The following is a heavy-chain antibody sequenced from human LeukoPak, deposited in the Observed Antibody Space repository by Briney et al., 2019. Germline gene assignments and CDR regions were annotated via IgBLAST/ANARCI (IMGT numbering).Heavy chain of an antibody. D-gene: IGHD1-26*01. J-gene: IGHJ4*02. CDR2: INQDGSAK. CDR1: GFTFSSYW. V-gene: IGHV3-7*01. CDR3: ASWVGRDN. Sequence: GGSLRLSCAASGFTFSSYWTTWFCQAPGKRLEWVANINQDGSAKYYVDSVKGRFTVSRDNAETSVFLQMNSLRNEDTAVYFCASWVGRDNWGQGTLVTVSS.